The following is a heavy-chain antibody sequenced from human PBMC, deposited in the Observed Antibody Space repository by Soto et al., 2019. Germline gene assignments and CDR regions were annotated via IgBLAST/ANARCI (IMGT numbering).Heavy chain of an antibody. D-gene: IGHD3-10*01. J-gene: IGHJ6*02. Sequence: QVQLVQSGAEVKQPGASVKVSCKASGYTFTSYGVSWVRQAPGQGLDWMGWISGYNGNTNYAQKLQGRVTMTTDTSTSTAYMELRSLRSDDTAVYYCARAGKDYYGSGSPYYYGMDVWGQGITVTVSS. CDR1: GYTFTSYG. V-gene: IGHV1-18*04. CDR2: ISGYNGNT. CDR3: ARAGKDYYGSGSPYYYGMDV.